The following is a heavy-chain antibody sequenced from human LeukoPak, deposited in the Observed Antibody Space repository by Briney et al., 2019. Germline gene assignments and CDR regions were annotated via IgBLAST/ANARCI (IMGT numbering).Heavy chain of an antibody. CDR2: IHYRGAT. J-gene: IGHJ4*02. D-gene: IGHD2-21*02. CDR3: ATLRGASTAVFDS. Sequence: TLSLTCTVSGGSISYDYWSWIRQSPGKRLEWIGYIHYRGATNYSPSLKSRVTISVDTSKNQFSLKLSSVTAADTALYYCATLRGASTAVFDSWGQGALVTVSS. CDR1: GGSISYDY. V-gene: IGHV4-59*08.